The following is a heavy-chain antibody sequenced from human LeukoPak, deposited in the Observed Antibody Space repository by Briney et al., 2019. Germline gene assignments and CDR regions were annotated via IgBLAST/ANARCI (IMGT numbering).Heavy chain of an antibody. CDR1: GGSISSSSYY. D-gene: IGHD6-25*01. CDR2: IYYSGST. Sequence: PSETLSLTCTGSGGSISSSSYYWGWIRQPPGKGLEWIGSIYYSGSTYYNPSLKSRVTISVDTSKNQFSLKLSSVTAADSAVYYCARATGIAAAGIIDAFEIWGQGTMVTVSS. J-gene: IGHJ3*02. CDR3: ARATGIAAAGIIDAFEI. V-gene: IGHV4-39*07.